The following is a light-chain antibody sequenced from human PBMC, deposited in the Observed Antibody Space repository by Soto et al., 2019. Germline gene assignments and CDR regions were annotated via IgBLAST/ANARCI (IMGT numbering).Light chain of an antibody. CDR1: QYISSH. V-gene: IGKV1-9*01. CDR2: AAS. J-gene: IGKJ2*01. CDR3: QQVNGYPHT. Sequence: DVQLTQSPTFLSASVGDRVTITCRASQYISSHLAWYQQIPGKGPKLLIYAASTSQSGVPSRFSGSGSGTDFTLAISSLQPEDFATYYFQQVNGYPHTFGQGTKLEIK.